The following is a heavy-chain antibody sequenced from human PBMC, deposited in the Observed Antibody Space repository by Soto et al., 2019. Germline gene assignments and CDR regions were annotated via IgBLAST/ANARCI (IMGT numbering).Heavy chain of an antibody. CDR3: AREVWYSSSSVSAFDI. CDR1: GYTFTSYD. D-gene: IGHD6-6*01. V-gene: IGHV1-8*01. Sequence: ASVKVSCKASGYTFTSYDINWARQATGQGLEWMGWMNPNSGNTGYAQKFQGRVTMTRNTSISTAYMELSSLRSEDTAVYYCAREVWYSSSSVSAFDIWGQGTMVTVS. CDR2: MNPNSGNT. J-gene: IGHJ3*02.